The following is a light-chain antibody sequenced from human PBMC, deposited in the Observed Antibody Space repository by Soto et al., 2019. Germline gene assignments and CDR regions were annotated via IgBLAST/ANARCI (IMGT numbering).Light chain of an antibody. Sequence: DIQMTQSPSTLSASVGDRVTITCRASQSISSWLARYQQKPGKAPKLLIYDTSSLGSGVPSRFSGSGSGTEFTLTISSLQPDDFATYYCQQYYSYSMYTFGQGTKLEIK. V-gene: IGKV1-5*01. CDR3: QQYYSYSMYT. CDR1: QSISSW. J-gene: IGKJ2*01. CDR2: DTS.